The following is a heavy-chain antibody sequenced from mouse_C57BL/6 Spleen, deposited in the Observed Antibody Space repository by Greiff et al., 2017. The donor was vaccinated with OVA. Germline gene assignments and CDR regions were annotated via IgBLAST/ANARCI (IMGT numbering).Heavy chain of an antibody. D-gene: IGHD1-1*01. J-gene: IGHJ1*03. Sequence: QVQLQQPGAELVKPGASVKLSCKASGYTFTSYWMHWVKQRPGQGLEWIGMIHPNSGSTNYKEKFKSKATLTVDKSSSTAYMQLSSLTSEDSAVYYCARSGGSSYWYFDVWGTGTTVTVSS. CDR1: GYTFTSYW. V-gene: IGHV1-64*01. CDR2: IHPNSGST. CDR3: ARSGGSSYWYFDV.